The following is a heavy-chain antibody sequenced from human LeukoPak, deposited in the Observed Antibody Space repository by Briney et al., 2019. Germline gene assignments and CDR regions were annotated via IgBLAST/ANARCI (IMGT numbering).Heavy chain of an antibody. V-gene: IGHV4-59*01. J-gene: IGHJ4*02. Sequence: SETLSLTCTVSGGSISSYYWSWIRQPPGKGLEWIGYIYYSGSTNYNPSLKSRVTLSVDTSKNQFSLKLSSVTAADTAVYYCARNGYSYGPPYYYGSGSPSYFDYWGQGTLVTVSS. CDR1: GGSISSYY. CDR3: ARNGYSYGPPYYYGSGSPSYFDY. D-gene: IGHD3-10*01. CDR2: IYYSGST.